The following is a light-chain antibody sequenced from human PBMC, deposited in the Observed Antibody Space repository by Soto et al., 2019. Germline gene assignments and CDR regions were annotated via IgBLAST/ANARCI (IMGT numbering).Light chain of an antibody. CDR2: EGS. J-gene: IGLJ1*01. CDR1: SSDIGSYNL. Sequence: QSALTQPASVSGSPGQSITISCTGTSSDIGSYNLVSRYQQHPGKAPKLMIYEGSKRPSGVSNRFSDSKSGNTASLTISGLQAEDEADYYCCSYAGGSAYVFGSGTKLTVL. V-gene: IGLV2-23*01. CDR3: CSYAGGSAYV.